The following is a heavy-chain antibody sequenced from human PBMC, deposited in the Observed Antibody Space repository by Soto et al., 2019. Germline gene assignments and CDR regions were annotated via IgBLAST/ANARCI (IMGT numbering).Heavy chain of an antibody. CDR1: GYTFTGHY. Sequence: ASVKVSCRASGYTFTGHYIHWVRQAPGQGLEWMGWLNPNSGATNYAQKFQGWFTMTRDTSITTAYMEVSRLRSDDTAVYYCARENCSGGSCYAAYMDVWGKGTTVTVSS. CDR3: ARENCSGGSCYAAYMDV. V-gene: IGHV1-2*04. D-gene: IGHD2-15*01. J-gene: IGHJ6*03. CDR2: LNPNSGAT.